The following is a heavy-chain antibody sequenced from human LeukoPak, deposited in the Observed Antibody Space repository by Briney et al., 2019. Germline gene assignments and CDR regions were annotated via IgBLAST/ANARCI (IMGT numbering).Heavy chain of an antibody. CDR2: IKQDGSEK. V-gene: IGHV3-7*04. Sequence: GGSLRLSCAASGFTFSSYWMSWVRQAPGKGLEWVANIKQDGSEKYYVDSVKGRFTISRDNAKNSLYLQMNSLRAEDTAVYYCARGGSYYEIWFDPWGQGTLVTVSS. CDR3: ARGGSYYEIWFDP. J-gene: IGHJ5*02. D-gene: IGHD3-10*01. CDR1: GFTFSSYW.